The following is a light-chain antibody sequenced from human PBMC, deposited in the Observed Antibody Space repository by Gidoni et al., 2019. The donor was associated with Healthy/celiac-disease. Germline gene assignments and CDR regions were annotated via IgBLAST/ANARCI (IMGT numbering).Light chain of an antibody. CDR3: SSYTSSIRWV. J-gene: IGLJ3*02. Sequence: QSALTQPASVSGSPGQSITISCTGTSSDVGGYNYVSWYQQHPGKAPKLMIYDVSNRPSGVSNRFSGSKSGNTASLTISGLQAEDEADYYCSSYTSSIRWVFGGGTKLTVL. V-gene: IGLV2-14*01. CDR2: DVS. CDR1: SSDVGGYNY.